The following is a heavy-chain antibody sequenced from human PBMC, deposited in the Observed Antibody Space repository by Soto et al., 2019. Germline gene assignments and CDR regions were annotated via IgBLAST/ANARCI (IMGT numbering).Heavy chain of an antibody. CDR2: IIATFGTV. J-gene: IGHJ4*02. V-gene: IGHV1-69*01. Sequence: VQLVQSGPEVKNPGSSVKVSCKSTGDTFSSYAVSWVRQAPGQGLEWMGGIIATFGTVNYAQKFQGRVAITADDSTRVSYMELSSLRSEDTAVYYCAREAGDYGHPYFDYWGQGTLVSVSS. D-gene: IGHD3-10*01. CDR1: GDTFSSYA. CDR3: AREAGDYGHPYFDY.